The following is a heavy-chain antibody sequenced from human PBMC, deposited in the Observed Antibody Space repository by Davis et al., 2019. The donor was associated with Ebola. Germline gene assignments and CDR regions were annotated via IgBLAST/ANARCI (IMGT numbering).Heavy chain of an antibody. J-gene: IGHJ4*02. CDR3: ARDWFGETD. Sequence: GGSLRLSCAASGFTFSNAWMSWVRQAPGKGLEWLSKISGGGSTMYYADCAKGRFTISRENAKNSLYLQMNSLRDEDTAVYYCARDWFGETDWGQGTLVTVSS. V-gene: IGHV3-48*02. D-gene: IGHD3-10*01. CDR2: ISGGGSTM. CDR1: GFTFSNAW.